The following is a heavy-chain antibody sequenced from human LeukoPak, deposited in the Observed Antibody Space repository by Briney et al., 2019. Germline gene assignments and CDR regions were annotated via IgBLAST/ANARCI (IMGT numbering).Heavy chain of an antibody. J-gene: IGHJ3*02. CDR3: ARDQGYYDSSGYTDAFDI. Sequence: SETLSLTCTVSGGSISSYYWSWIRQPPGKGLEWIGYIYYSGSTNYNPSLKSRVTISVDTSKNQFSLKLSSVTAADTAVYYCARDQGYYDSSGYTDAFDIWGQGTMVTVSS. CDR2: IYYSGST. V-gene: IGHV4-59*01. CDR1: GGSISSYY. D-gene: IGHD3-22*01.